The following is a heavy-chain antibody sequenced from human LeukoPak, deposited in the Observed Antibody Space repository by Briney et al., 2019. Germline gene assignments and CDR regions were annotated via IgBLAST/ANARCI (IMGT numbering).Heavy chain of an antibody. CDR3: AKRLDY. CDR2: ISYDGSNK. Sequence: PGGSLRLSCAASGFTFSSYGMHWVRQAPGKGLEWVAVISYDGSNKYYADSVKGRFTISRDNSKNTLYLQMNSLRAADTAVYYCAKRLDYWGQGTLVTVSS. D-gene: IGHD2-21*01. CDR1: GFTFSSYG. V-gene: IGHV3-30*18. J-gene: IGHJ4*02.